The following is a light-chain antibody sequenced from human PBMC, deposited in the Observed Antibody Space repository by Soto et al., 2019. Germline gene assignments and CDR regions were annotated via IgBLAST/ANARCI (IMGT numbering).Light chain of an antibody. J-gene: IGKJ1*01. CDR1: QGISNY. CDR3: LQHYTYPWT. Sequence: DIQMTQSPSAMSASVGDRVTITCRASQGISNYLAWFQQKPGKVPKRLIYAASSWQSGVPSRFSGGGSGTEFTLTISSQQPEHFANYSCLQHYTYPWTFGQGTQVEIK. CDR2: AAS. V-gene: IGKV1-17*03.